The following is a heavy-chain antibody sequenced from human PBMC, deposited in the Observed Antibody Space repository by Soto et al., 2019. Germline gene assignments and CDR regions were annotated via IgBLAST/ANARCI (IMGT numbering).Heavy chain of an antibody. D-gene: IGHD2-15*01. CDR3: ARQGRPGYCTGGNCYPTFDV. J-gene: IGHJ3*01. CDR1: GSSMSSSAYY. Sequence: QMHLQQSGPGLVKPSETLSLTCTVAGSSMSSSAYYWGWIRQPPGKGLEWIGSVYYTGITDYKSSLESPVSISADPSKNQFSLRLNSLSAADTAIYFCARQGRPGYCTGGNCYPTFDVWGPGTMVTVSS. V-gene: IGHV4-39*01. CDR2: VYYTGIT.